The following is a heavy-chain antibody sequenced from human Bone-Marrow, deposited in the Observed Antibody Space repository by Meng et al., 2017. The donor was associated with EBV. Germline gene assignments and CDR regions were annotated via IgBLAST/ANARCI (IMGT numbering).Heavy chain of an antibody. Sequence: QGQLRQWGAGLWKPSETLALTCVVNGGSLSGFSWSWIRQAPGKGLEWIGEIKHSGSTNYNPSLKNRVTISVDPSKNQFSLRLSSVTAADTAVYYCARATGGSTGYFRWGQGTLVTVSS. D-gene: IGHD3-9*01. V-gene: IGHV4-34*01. CDR1: GGSLSGFS. J-gene: IGHJ4*02. CDR2: IKHSGST. CDR3: ARATGGSTGYFR.